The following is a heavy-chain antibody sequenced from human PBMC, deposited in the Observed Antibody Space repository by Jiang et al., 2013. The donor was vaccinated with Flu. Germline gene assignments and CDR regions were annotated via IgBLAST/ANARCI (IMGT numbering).Heavy chain of an antibody. J-gene: IGHJ4*02. CDR3: ARGSSWSTY. D-gene: IGHD6-13*01. Sequence: TNYNPSLKSRVTISVDTSKNQFSLKLSSMTAADTAVYYCARGSSWSTYWGQGTLVTVSS. CDR2: T. V-gene: IGHV4-34*01.